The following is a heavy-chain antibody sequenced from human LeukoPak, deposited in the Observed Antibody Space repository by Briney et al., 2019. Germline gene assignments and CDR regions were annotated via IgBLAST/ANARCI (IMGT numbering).Heavy chain of an antibody. V-gene: IGHV4-39*07. J-gene: IGHJ4*02. Sequence: SETLSLTCTVSGGSISSSSYYWGWIRQPPGKGLEWIGSIYYSGSTYYNPSLKSRVTISVDTSKNQFSLKLSSVTAADTAVYYCASTRRDGYPFDYWGQGTLVTVS. CDR2: IYYSGST. CDR1: GGSISSSSYY. CDR3: ASTRRDGYPFDY. D-gene: IGHD5-24*01.